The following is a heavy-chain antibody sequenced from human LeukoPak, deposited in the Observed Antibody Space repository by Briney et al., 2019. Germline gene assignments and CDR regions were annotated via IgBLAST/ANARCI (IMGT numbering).Heavy chain of an antibody. Sequence: GASVKVSCKASGYTFTGYYMHWVRQAPGQGLEWMGWINPNSGGTNYAQKFQGRVTMTRDTSISTAYMELSRLRSDDTAVYYCARDQPGVRGVIPNWFDPWGQGTLVTVSS. V-gene: IGHV1-2*02. CDR1: GYTFTGYY. CDR2: INPNSGGT. D-gene: IGHD3-10*01. CDR3: ARDQPGVRGVIPNWFDP. J-gene: IGHJ5*02.